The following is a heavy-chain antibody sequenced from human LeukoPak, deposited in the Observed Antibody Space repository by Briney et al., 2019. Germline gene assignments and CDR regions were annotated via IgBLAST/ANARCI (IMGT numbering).Heavy chain of an antibody. D-gene: IGHD2-15*01. V-gene: IGHV3-11*04. CDR1: GSTFSDYY. CDR3: AKRVVAAASWFDP. J-gene: IGHJ5*02. CDR2: ISSSGSTI. Sequence: GGSLRLSCAASGSTFSDYYMSWMRQAPGKGLEWVSYISSSGSTIYYADSVKGRFTISRDNAKNSMYLQMNSLRTEDTAVYYCAKRVVAAASWFDPWGQGTLLTVSS.